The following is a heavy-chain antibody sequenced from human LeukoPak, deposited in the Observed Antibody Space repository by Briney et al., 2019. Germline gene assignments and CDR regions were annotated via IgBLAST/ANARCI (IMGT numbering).Heavy chain of an antibody. V-gene: IGHV1-24*01. CDR3: ATTILSMVRGVPTPIFDY. D-gene: IGHD3-10*01. CDR2: LDPEDGET. CDR1: GYTLTELS. J-gene: IGHJ4*02. Sequence: ASVKVSCKVSGYTLTELSMHWVRQAPGKGLEWMGGLDPEDGETIYAQKFQGRVTMTEDTSTDTAYMELSSLRSEDTAVYYCATTILSMVRGVPTPIFDYWGQGTLVTVSS.